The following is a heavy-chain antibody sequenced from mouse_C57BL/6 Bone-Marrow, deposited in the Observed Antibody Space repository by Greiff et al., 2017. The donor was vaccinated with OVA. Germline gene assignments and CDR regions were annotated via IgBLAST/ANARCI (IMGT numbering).Heavy chain of an antibody. CDR3: ARWGSSYVRYFDV. CDR1: GYTFTDYN. Sequence: EVQLQQSGPELVQPGASVKIPCKASGYTFTDYNMDWVKQSHGKSLEWIGDINPNNGGTIYNQKFKGKATLTVDKSSRTADMELRSLTSDDTAVIYCARWGSSYVRYFDVWGTGTTVTVSS. V-gene: IGHV1-18*01. J-gene: IGHJ1*03. CDR2: INPNNGGT. D-gene: IGHD1-1*01.